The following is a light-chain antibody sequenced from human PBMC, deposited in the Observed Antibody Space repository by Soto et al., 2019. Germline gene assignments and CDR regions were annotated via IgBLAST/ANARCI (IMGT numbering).Light chain of an antibody. CDR3: LSYTTSATYV. V-gene: IGLV2-14*01. CDR1: RSDVGGYNY. J-gene: IGLJ1*01. Sequence: QPVLTQPASVSGSPGQSITISCIGTRSDVGGYNYVSWYQQHPGKAPKVVIYEVTNRPSGVSNRFSGSKSGNTASLTISGLQAEDEADYYCLSYTTSATYVFGTGTKLTVL. CDR2: EVT.